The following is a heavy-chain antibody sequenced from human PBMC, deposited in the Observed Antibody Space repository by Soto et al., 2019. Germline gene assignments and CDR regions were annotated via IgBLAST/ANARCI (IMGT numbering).Heavy chain of an antibody. J-gene: IGHJ6*03. Sequence: ASVKVSCKASGYTFPSYDISWVRQAAGQGLEWMGWVNPNSGNTGYAQKFQGRVTMPRNTAISTAYMDLSSLSSEDTAVYYCARLVSIDYYYYMDVWGKGTTVTVSS. V-gene: IGHV1-8*02. CDR3: ARLVSIDYYYYMDV. CDR2: VNPNSGNT. CDR1: GYTFPSYD.